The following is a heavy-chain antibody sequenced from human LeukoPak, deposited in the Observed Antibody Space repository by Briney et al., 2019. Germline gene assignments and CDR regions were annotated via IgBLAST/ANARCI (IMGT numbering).Heavy chain of an antibody. J-gene: IGHJ5*02. V-gene: IGHV1-18*01. CDR2: ISGYNGDT. CDR1: GFIFTKYG. CDR3: ARDEPRGGWLVNWFDP. Sequence: ASVKVSCKASGFIFTKYGITWVRQAPGQGLEWVGWISGYNGDTNYAQKLQGRVTMTTDTSTTTAYMELRSLRSDDTAFYYCARDEPRGGWLVNWFDPWGQGTLVTVSS. D-gene: IGHD6-19*01.